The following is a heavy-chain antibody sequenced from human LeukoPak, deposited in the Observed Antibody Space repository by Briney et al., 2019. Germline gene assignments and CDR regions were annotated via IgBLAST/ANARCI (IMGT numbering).Heavy chain of an antibody. CDR1: GYTFTGYY. Sequence: ASVKVSCKTSGYTFTGYYMHWVRQAPGQGLEWMGWINPNSGGTNYAQKFQGRVTMTRDTSISTAYMELSRLRSDDTAVYYCARGYYDSSGYWGMKSYYYYYYMDVWGKGTTVTVSS. J-gene: IGHJ6*03. D-gene: IGHD3-22*01. CDR2: INPNSGGT. V-gene: IGHV1-2*02. CDR3: ARGYYDSSGYWGMKSYYYYYYMDV.